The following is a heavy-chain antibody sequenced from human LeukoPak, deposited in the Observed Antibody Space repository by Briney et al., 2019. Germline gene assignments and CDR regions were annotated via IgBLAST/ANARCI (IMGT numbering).Heavy chain of an antibody. CDR3: ARAYYDSSGPYYYYYYMDV. CDR1: GGTFSSYA. CDR2: IIPIFGTA. D-gene: IGHD3-22*01. Sequence: SVKVSCKASGGTFSSYAISWVRQAPGQGLEWMGGIIPIFGTANYAQKFQGRVTITADESTSTAYMELSSLRSEDTAVYYCARAYYDSSGPYYYYYYMDVWGKGTTVTISS. J-gene: IGHJ6*03. V-gene: IGHV1-69*13.